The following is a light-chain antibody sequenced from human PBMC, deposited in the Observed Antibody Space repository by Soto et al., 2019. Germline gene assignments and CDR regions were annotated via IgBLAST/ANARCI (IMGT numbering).Light chain of an antibody. J-gene: IGKJ4*01. V-gene: IGKV1-39*01. Sequence: DIQLTQSPSSLSASVGDRVTITCRTSQNIDTYLNWYHQKPGEAPKLLIYAASSLQNGGPVRFSGRGSGTGFTRTISGLQPEDFGTYYCQQSHSTPLTFGGGTKVEVQ. CDR3: QQSHSTPLT. CDR2: AAS. CDR1: QNIDTY.